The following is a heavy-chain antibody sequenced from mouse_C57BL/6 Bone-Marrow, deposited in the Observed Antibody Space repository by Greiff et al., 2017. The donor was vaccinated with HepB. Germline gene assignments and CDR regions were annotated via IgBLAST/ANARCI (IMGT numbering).Heavy chain of an antibody. Sequence: QVQLQQPGAELVKPGASVKMSCKASGYTFTSYWITWVKQRPGQGLEWIGDIYPGSGSTNYNEKFKSKATLTVDTSSSTAYMQLSSLTSEDSAVYYCAREGAYYDYAMDYWGQGTSVTVSS. CDR1: GYTFTSYW. V-gene: IGHV1-55*01. CDR3: AREGAYYDYAMDY. D-gene: IGHD1-1*01. J-gene: IGHJ4*01. CDR2: IYPGSGST.